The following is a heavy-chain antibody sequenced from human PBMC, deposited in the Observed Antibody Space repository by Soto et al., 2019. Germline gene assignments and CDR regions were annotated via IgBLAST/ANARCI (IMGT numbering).Heavy chain of an antibody. CDR1: GYTFTSYG. CDR3: ARRSIDNSSWKGLDY. J-gene: IGHJ4*02. D-gene: IGHD6-13*01. Sequence: ASVXXXXXASGYTFTSYGISWVRQAPGQGLEWMGWISAYNGLTSYAQNLQGRVTMTRDTSTNTVDMELRSLRSDDTAVYYCARRSIDNSSWKGLDYWGQGTLVTVSS. CDR2: ISAYNGLT. V-gene: IGHV1-18*01.